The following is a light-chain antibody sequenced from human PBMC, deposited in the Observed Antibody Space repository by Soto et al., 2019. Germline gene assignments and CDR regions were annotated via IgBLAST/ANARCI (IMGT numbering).Light chain of an antibody. CDR1: QSVSRY. J-gene: IGKJ1*01. V-gene: IGKV3-11*01. CDR2: DAS. CDR3: QQRTSWLGT. Sequence: EIVLTQSPVTLSLSPGERATLSCRASQSVSRYLAWYQQKPGQAPRLLIYDASFRATGIPARFRGSGSGTDFTLTIDSLEPEDFAGYFCQQRTSWLGTFGQGTKVEI.